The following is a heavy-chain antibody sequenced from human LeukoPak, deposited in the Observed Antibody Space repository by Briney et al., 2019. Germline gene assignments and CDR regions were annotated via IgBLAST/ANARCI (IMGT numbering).Heavy chain of an antibody. D-gene: IGHD3-3*01. CDR2: IYSGGST. CDR3: ARDDDFWSGYIGY. J-gene: IGHJ4*02. V-gene: IGHV3-66*02. Sequence: GGSLRLSCAASGFTVSSNYMSWVRQAPGKGLEWVSVIYSGGSTYCADSVKGRFTISRDNSKNTLYLQMNSLRAEDTAVYYCARDDDFWSGYIGYWGQGTLVTVSP. CDR1: GFTVSSNY.